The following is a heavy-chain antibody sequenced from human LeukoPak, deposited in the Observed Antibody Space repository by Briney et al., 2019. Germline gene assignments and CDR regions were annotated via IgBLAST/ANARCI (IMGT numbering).Heavy chain of an antibody. CDR2: IYYSGST. D-gene: IGHD5-24*01. CDR1: GGSISSYY. V-gene: IGHV4-59*01. CDR3: ARGEMATIFL. Sequence: SETLSFTCTVSGGSISSYYWSWIRQPPGKGLEWIGYIYYSGSTNYNPSLKSRVTISLDPSKTQFSLKLNSVTAADTAVYFCARGEMATIFLWGQGTLVTVSS. J-gene: IGHJ4*02.